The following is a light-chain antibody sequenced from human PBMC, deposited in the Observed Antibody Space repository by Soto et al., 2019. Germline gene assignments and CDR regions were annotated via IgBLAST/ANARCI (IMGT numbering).Light chain of an antibody. CDR1: QSIGND. CDR3: QQYNSFEVHT. CDR2: ASS. V-gene: IGKV1-39*01. Sequence: DIQMTQSPSSLSASVGDRVTITCRTSQSIGNDLNWYQQRPGKAPKLLIYASSSLPTGVPSRFSGSGSGTDFTLTLSSLQPEDFATYYCQQYNSFEVHTFGQGTKLEIK. J-gene: IGKJ2*01.